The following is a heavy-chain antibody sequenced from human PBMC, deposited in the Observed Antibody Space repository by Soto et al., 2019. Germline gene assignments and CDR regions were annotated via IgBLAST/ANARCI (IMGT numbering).Heavy chain of an antibody. V-gene: IGHV1-8*01. Sequence: ASVKLSCKASGYTFTSYDINWVRQATGQGQERMGWMIPNCGNTGYAQKFQGRVTMTRNTSISTAYMELSSLSSEDTAVYYCARGGVRFLEWSLKLQVHYMDVWGKGTTVTVSS. CDR3: ARGGVRFLEWSLKLQVHYMDV. D-gene: IGHD3-3*01. CDR2: MIPNCGNT. CDR1: GYTFTSYD. J-gene: IGHJ6*03.